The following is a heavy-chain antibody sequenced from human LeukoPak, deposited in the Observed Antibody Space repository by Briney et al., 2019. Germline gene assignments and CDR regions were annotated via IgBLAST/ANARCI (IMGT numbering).Heavy chain of an antibody. CDR1: GYTFTTYY. Sequence: GTSVKISCKASGYTFTTYYIHWVRQAPGQGLEWMGIIDPSGERASYARKFRGRVTMTRDAFTSTVYVELNSLRSEDTAMYYCTRSSSVTMGRDADKFDIWGQGTTVTVSS. V-gene: IGHV1-46*01. J-gene: IGHJ3*02. CDR3: TRSSSVTMGRDADKFDI. CDR2: IDPSGERA. D-gene: IGHD3-10*01.